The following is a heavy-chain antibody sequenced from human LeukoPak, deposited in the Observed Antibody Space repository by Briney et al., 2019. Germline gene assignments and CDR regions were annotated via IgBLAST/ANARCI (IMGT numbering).Heavy chain of an antibody. V-gene: IGHV3-30-3*01. J-gene: IGHJ4*02. D-gene: IGHD5-12*01. CDR2: ISYDGSNK. Sequence: PGRSLTLSWAPSGLTFRSYAVHWVRQAPGKGLEWVAVISYDGSNKCYVDSVKGRFTISRDNAKNSVYPQMNSLRAEDTAVYYCARDAAVATGNEFVICGQGTLVTVSS. CDR1: GLTFRSYA. CDR3: ARDAAVATGNEFVI.